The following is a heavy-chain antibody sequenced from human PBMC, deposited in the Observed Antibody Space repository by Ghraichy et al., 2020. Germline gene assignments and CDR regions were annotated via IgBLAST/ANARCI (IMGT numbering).Heavy chain of an antibody. V-gene: IGHV4-39*01. Sequence: SETLSLTCTVSCVSLTSIDYFWLWIRQPPGKGPEWFVSVYYSETIYRAPSLKSRVAISVNTSTNQFSLKLFYVTAADTAISYCARHSFRTGWYTAYFDYWGRGTQVTVSS. CDR2: VYYSETI. D-gene: IGHD6-19*01. CDR3: ARHSFRTGWYTAYFDY. J-gene: IGHJ4*02. CDR1: CVSLTSIDYF.